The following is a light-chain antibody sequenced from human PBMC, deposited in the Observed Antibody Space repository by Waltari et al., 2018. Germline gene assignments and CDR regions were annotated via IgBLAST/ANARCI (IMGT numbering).Light chain of an antibody. CDR2: ANS. Sequence: QSVLTQPPSVSGAPGQTVTISCAGSSSNIGAGYDVHWYQQLPGAAPKLLIYANSSRPSGVPDRFYGSKSGTSASLAINGLQPEDEADYYCQSYDSALSAVFGGGTKVTVL. V-gene: IGLV1-40*01. J-gene: IGLJ3*02. CDR1: SSNIGAGYD. CDR3: QSYDSALSAV.